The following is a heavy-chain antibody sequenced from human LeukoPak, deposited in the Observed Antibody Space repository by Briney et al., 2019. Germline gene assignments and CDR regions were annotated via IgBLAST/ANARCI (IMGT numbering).Heavy chain of an antibody. V-gene: IGHV1-69*04. CDR3: ARDDWEYCSSTSCSADYYYYGMDV. D-gene: IGHD2-2*01. CDR1: GGTFSSYA. Sequence: GSSVKVSCKASGGTFSSYAISWVRQAPGQGLEWMGRIIPIFGIANYAQKFQGRVTITADKSTSTAYMELSSLRSEDTAVYYCARDDWEYCSSTSCSADYYYYGMDVWGQGTTVTVSS. J-gene: IGHJ6*02. CDR2: IIPIFGIA.